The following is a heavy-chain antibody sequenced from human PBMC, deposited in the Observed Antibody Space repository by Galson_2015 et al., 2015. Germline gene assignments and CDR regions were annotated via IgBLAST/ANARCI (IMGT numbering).Heavy chain of an antibody. J-gene: IGHJ4*02. Sequence: SLRLSCAASGFTISDYRMTWVRQAPGKGLEWVSSMSSSSDYIYYADSVKGRFTISRDNAKNSLFLQMNSLRAEDTAIYFYARVGRSGYSSGWYPPTDCWGRGALVTVSA. CDR2: MSSSSDYI. CDR1: GFTISDYR. D-gene: IGHD6-19*01. CDR3: ARVGRSGYSSGWYPPTDC. V-gene: IGHV3-21*06.